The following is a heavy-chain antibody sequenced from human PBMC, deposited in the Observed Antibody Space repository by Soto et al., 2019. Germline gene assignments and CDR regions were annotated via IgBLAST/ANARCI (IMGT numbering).Heavy chain of an antibody. V-gene: IGHV3-49*03. CDR2: IRSKAYGGTT. Sequence: GGSXRLSCTASGFTFGDYAMSWFRQAPGKGLEWVGFIRSKAYGGTTEYAASVKGRFTISRDDSKSIAYLQMNSLKTEDTAVYYCTRGTETLSIVLMVYANDYWGQGTLVTVSS. D-gene: IGHD2-8*01. CDR1: GFTFGDYA. CDR3: TRGTETLSIVLMVYANDY. J-gene: IGHJ4*02.